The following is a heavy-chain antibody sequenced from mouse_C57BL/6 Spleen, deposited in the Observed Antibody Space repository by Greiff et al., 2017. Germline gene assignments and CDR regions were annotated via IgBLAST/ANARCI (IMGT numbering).Heavy chain of an antibody. CDR2: ISSGGDYI. D-gene: IGHD2-5*01. J-gene: IGHJ4*01. CDR1: GFTFSSYA. Sequence: EVMLVESGEGLVKPGGSLKLSCAASGFTFSSYAMSWVRQTPEKRLEWVAYISSGGDYIYYADTVKGRFTISRDNARNTLYLQMSSLKSEDTAMYYCTRDYSNYYAMDYWGQGTSVTVSS. CDR3: TRDYSNYYAMDY. V-gene: IGHV5-9-1*02.